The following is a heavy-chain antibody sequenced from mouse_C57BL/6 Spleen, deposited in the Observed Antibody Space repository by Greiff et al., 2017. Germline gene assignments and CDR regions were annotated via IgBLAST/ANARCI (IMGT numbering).Heavy chain of an antibody. J-gene: IGHJ4*01. D-gene: IGHD2-4*01. Sequence: QVQLKESGAELVKPGASVKISCKASGYAFSSYWMNWVKQRPGKGLEWIGQIYPGDGDTNYNGKFKGKATLTADKSSSTAYMQLSILTSEDSAVYFCARVYDYDGDAMDYWGQGTSVTVSS. CDR1: GYAFSSYW. CDR2: IYPGDGDT. CDR3: ARVYDYDGDAMDY. V-gene: IGHV1-80*01.